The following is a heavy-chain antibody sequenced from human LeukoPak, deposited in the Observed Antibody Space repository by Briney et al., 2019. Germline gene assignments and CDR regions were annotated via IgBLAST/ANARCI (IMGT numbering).Heavy chain of an antibody. CDR2: ISWNSGSI. V-gene: IGHV3-9*01. D-gene: IGHD6-13*01. CDR1: GFTFDDYA. Sequence: GRSLRLSCAASGFTFDDYAMHGVRQAPGKGLEWVSGISWNSGSIGYADSVKGRFTISRDNAKNSLYRQMNSLRAEDTALYYCAKDLYSSSWYDRMGFDPWGQGTLVTVSS. CDR3: AKDLYSSSWYDRMGFDP. J-gene: IGHJ5*02.